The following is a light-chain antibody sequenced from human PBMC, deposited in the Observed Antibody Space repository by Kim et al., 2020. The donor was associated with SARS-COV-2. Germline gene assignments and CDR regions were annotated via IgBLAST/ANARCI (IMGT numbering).Light chain of an antibody. J-gene: IGKJ2*01. CDR1: QSILSH. CDR2: YAF. CDR3: QQFYSFPYT. V-gene: IGKV1-39*01. Sequence: TVCDKVNRTCPASQSILSHLNWYQQKSGQAPNLLIVYAFNLKSGVPSRFSGSGSGTDFTLTISHPQPEDCATYYCQQFYSFPYTFGQGPKLDI.